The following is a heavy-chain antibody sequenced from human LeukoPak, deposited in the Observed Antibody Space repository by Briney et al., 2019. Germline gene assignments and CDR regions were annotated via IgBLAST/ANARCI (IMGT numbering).Heavy chain of an antibody. Sequence: SETLSLTCTVSGASISTHTYYWGWIRQPPGKGLGWIGSIYYSGNTYYNPSLKSRVTISVDTSNNQFSLKLRSVTAADTAVYYCARSYCAGDCYTEYFQHWGQGTLVTVSS. J-gene: IGHJ1*01. D-gene: IGHD2-21*02. CDR2: IYYSGNT. V-gene: IGHV4-39*01. CDR3: ARSYCAGDCYTEYFQH. CDR1: GASISTHTYY.